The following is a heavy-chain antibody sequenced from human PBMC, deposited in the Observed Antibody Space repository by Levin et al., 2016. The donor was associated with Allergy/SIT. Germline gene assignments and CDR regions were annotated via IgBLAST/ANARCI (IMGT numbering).Heavy chain of an antibody. Sequence: WVRQAPGQGLEWMGWISAYNGNTNYAQKLQGRVTMTTDTSTSTAYMELRSLRSDDTAVYYCARGYCSSTSCYTGAFDIWGQGTMVTVSS. CDR3: ARGYCSSTSCYTGAFDI. V-gene: IGHV1-18*01. D-gene: IGHD2-2*02. CDR2: ISAYNGNT. J-gene: IGHJ3*02.